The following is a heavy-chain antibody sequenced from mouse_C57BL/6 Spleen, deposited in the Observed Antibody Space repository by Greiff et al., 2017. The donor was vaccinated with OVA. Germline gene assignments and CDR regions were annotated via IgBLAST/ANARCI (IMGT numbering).Heavy chain of an antibody. CDR2: FYPGSGSI. D-gene: IGHD1-1*01. CDR1: GYTFTEYT. CDR3: ARHEERGELYYYGWYFDV. V-gene: IGHV1-62-2*01. Sequence: QVQLQQSGAELVKPGASVKLSCKASGYTFTEYTIHWVKQRSGQGLEWIGWFYPGSGSIKYNEKFKDKATLTADKYSSTVYMELSRLTSEDSAVYFCARHEERGELYYYGWYFDVWGTGTTVTVSS. J-gene: IGHJ1*03.